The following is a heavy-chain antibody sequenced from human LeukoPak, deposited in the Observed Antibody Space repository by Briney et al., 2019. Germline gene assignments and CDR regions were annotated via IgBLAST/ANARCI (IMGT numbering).Heavy chain of an antibody. CDR2: ISSSSSYT. CDR1: GFTFSDHY. Sequence: PGGSLRLSCAASGFTFSDHYMSWIRQAPGKGLEWVSYISSSSSYTNYADSVKGRFTISRDNAKNSLYLQMNSLRAEDTAVYYCARVPRITMVRGVIMAYYFDYWGQGTLVTVSS. V-gene: IGHV3-11*05. CDR3: ARVPRITMVRGVIMAYYFDY. D-gene: IGHD3-10*01. J-gene: IGHJ4*02.